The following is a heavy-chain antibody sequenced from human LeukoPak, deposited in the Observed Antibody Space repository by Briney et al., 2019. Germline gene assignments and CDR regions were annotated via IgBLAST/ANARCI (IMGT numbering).Heavy chain of an antibody. CDR1: GYTFTGYY. D-gene: IGHD3-9*01. J-gene: IGHJ5*02. V-gene: IGHV1-2*02. Sequence: ASVKVSCKASGYTFTGYYMNWVRPAPGQGLAWMGWINSDSGFTKYAQKFQGRVTMTRDTSITTVYMDLTRLTSDDTAVYYCARNFDMKGFDPWGQGTLVTVSS. CDR2: INSDSGFT. CDR3: ARNFDMKGFDP.